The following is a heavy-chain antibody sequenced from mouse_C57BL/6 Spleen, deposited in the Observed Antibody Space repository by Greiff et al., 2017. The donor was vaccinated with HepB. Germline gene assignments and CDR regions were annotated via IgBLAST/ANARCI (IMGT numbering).Heavy chain of an antibody. CDR3: ARSVVDHYYAMDY. J-gene: IGHJ4*01. D-gene: IGHD1-1*01. V-gene: IGHV1-64*01. Sequence: QVQLQQSGAELVKPGASVKLSCKASGYTFTSYWMHWVKQRPGQGLEWIGMIHPNSGSTNYNEKFKSKATLTVDKSSSTAYMQLSSLTSEDSAVYYCARSVVDHYYAMDYWGQGTSVTVSS. CDR2: IHPNSGST. CDR1: GYTFTSYW.